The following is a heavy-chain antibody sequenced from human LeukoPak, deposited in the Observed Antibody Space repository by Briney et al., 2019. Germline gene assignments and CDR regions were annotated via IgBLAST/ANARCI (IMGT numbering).Heavy chain of an antibody. J-gene: IGHJ6*03. D-gene: IGHD1-26*01. CDR2: ISSSGSTI. Sequence: GGSLRLSCAASGFTFSSYEMNWVRQAPGKGLEWVSYISSSGSTIYYADSVKGRFTISRDNAKNSLYLQMNSLRAEDTAVYYCARAFGAGIVGATGYYYYYMDVWGKGTTVTISS. CDR3: ARAFGAGIVGATGYYYYYMDV. CDR1: GFTFSSYE. V-gene: IGHV3-48*03.